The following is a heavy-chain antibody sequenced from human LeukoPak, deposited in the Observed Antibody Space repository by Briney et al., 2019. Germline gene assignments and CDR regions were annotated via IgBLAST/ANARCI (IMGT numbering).Heavy chain of an antibody. CDR3: ASSPPTGTTWYFDL. D-gene: IGHD1-7*01. J-gene: IGHJ2*01. CDR1: GFTFSSYS. CDR2: ISSSSSYI. Sequence: PGGSLRLSCAASGFTFSSYSMNWVRQAPGKGLEWVSSISSSSSYIYYADSVKGRFTISRDNSKNTLYLQMDSLRAEDMAVYYCASSPPTGTTWYFDLWGRGTLVTVSS. V-gene: IGHV3-21*01.